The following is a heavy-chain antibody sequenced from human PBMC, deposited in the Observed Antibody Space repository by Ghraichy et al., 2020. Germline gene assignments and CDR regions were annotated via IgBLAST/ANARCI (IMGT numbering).Heavy chain of an antibody. V-gene: IGHV3-30-3*01. Sequence: GGSLRLSCAASGFTFSSYAMHWVRQAPGKGLEWVAVISYDGSNKYYADSVKGRFTISRDNSKNTLYLQMNSLRAEDTAVYYCARDRLTTKEEGWFDPWGQGTLVTVSS. CDR2: ISYDGSNK. J-gene: IGHJ5*02. CDR3: ARDRLTTKEEGWFDP. CDR1: GFTFSSYA. D-gene: IGHD4-17*01.